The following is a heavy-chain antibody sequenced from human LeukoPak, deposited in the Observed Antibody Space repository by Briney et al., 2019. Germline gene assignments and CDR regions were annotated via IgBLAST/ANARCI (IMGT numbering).Heavy chain of an antibody. CDR3: ARDGSTTAVGYWYFDL. D-gene: IGHD1-26*01. V-gene: IGHV4-4*07. J-gene: IGHJ2*01. CDR1: GGSISSYY. Sequence: SETPSLTCTVSGGSISSYYWSWIRQPAGKGLEWIGRIYTSGSTNYNPSLKSRVTMSVDTSKNQFSLKLSSVTAADTAVYYCARDGSTTAVGYWYFDLWGRGTLVTVSS. CDR2: IYTSGST.